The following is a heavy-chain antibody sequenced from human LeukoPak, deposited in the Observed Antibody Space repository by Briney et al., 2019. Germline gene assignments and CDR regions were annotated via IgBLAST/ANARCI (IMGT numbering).Heavy chain of an antibody. V-gene: IGHV3-23*01. CDR3: GKTTVGYSSGRYPGWPVDY. J-gene: IGHJ4*02. CDR2: IFGSGGSA. CDR1: GFTFGDYA. D-gene: IGHD2-15*01. Sequence: DPGGSLRLSCTASGFTFGDYAMSWFRQAPGKGLEWVSGIFGSGGSAHYADSVKGRFTISRDNSKNTVYLQLDSLRVEDTAVYYCGKTTVGYSSGRYPGWPVDYWGQGTLVTVSS.